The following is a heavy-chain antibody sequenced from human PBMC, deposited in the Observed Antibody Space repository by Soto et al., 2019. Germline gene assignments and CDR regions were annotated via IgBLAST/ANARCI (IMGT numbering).Heavy chain of an antibody. D-gene: IGHD3-16*02. V-gene: IGHV4-39*01. CDR1: GGSISSSSYY. CDR2: IYYSGST. Sequence: SETLSLTCTVSGGSISSSSYYWGWIRQPPGKGLEWIGSIYYSGSTYYNPSLKSRVTISVDTSKNQFSLKLSSVTAADTAVYYCARQGGELSLFSYYYYMDVWGKGTTVTVSS. J-gene: IGHJ6*03. CDR3: ARQGGELSLFSYYYYMDV.